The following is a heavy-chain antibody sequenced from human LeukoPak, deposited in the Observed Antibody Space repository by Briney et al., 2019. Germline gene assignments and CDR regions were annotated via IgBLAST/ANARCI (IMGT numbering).Heavy chain of an antibody. CDR1: GYIFTNYD. CDR2: INPSGGST. V-gene: IGHV1-46*01. D-gene: IGHD3-22*01. Sequence: ASVKVSCKASGYIFTNYDINWVRQAPGQGLEWMGIINPSGGSTSYAQKFQGRVTMTRDTSTSTVYMELSSLRSEDTAVYYCARDVYYYDSSGYFYYWGQGTLVTVSS. J-gene: IGHJ4*02. CDR3: ARDVYYYDSSGYFYY.